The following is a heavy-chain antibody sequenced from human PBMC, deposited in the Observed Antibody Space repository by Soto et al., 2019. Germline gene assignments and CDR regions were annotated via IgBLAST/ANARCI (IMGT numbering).Heavy chain of an antibody. D-gene: IGHD3-10*01. Sequence: QVHLVQSGAEVKKPGASVKVSCKASGYTFTNYDINWVRQAPGQGLEWMGWISTYTGNTNYAQKLQGRVTLTTDTSTSTAEMEVRSLRSDDTAVDYCARGYYHGSGRPAPGGMDVWGRGTAFTVSS. V-gene: IGHV1-18*01. CDR2: ISTYTGNT. CDR3: ARGYYHGSGRPAPGGMDV. J-gene: IGHJ6*02. CDR1: GYTFTNYD.